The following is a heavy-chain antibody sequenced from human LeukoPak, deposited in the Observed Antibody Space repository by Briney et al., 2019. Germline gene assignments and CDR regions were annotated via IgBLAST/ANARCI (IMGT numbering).Heavy chain of an antibody. D-gene: IGHD1-26*01. CDR2: INPNSGGT. Sequence: ASVKVSCKASGYTFTGYYMHWVRQAPGQGLEWMGWINPNSGGTNYAQKFQGRVTMTRDTSISTAYMELSRLRSDDTAVYYCAREKVGATVFDYWGQGTLVTVSS. CDR3: AREKVGATVFDY. CDR1: GYTFTGYY. J-gene: IGHJ4*02. V-gene: IGHV1-2*02.